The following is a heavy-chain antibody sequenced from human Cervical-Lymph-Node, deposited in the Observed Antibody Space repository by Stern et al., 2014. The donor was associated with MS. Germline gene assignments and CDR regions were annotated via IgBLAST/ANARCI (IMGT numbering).Heavy chain of an antibody. V-gene: IGHV3-30-3*01. CDR2: VSYDGTQR. D-gene: IGHD3-10*01. J-gene: IGHJ4*02. CDR1: GFSFRTYA. Sequence: DQLVESGGGVVQPGRSLSLSCVASGFSFRTYAMHWVRQAPGKGLERVAFVSYDGTQRNSTDSVKARFTISRDNSKNTLYLHMHSLRDEDTAVYFCARGGRGVGLEYWGQGALVTVSS. CDR3: ARGGRGVGLEY.